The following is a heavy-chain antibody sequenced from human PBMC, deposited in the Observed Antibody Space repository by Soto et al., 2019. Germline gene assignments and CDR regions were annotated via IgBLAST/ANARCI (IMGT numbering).Heavy chain of an antibody. D-gene: IGHD2-2*01. V-gene: IGHV4-31*03. Sequence: QVHLQESGPGLVKPSQTLSLTCSVSGDSINSGSYYWYWIRQHPGEGLEYMGYVYYNGRTSYNPSLKSRTSISLDTSQNQLSLKLTSVTAADTAIYYCARFAEPAVRRDSDHYYKDVWGKGTSVTVS. CDR3: ARFAEPAVRRDSDHYYKDV. J-gene: IGHJ6*03. CDR1: GDSINSGSYY. CDR2: VYYNGRT.